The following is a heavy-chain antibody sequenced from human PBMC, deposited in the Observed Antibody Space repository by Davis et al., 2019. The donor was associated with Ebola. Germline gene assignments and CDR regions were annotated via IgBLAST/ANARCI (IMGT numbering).Heavy chain of an antibody. V-gene: IGHV1-18*01. Sequence: ASVQVSCKASGYTFTGYGISWVRQAPGQGLEWMGWISAYNGNTNYAQKLQGRVTMTTDTSTSTAYMELRSLRSDDTAVYYCARDVSYYDSSGYYGYWGQGTLVTVSS. CDR3: ARDVSYYDSSGYYGY. CDR1: GYTFTGYG. D-gene: IGHD3-22*01. CDR2: ISAYNGNT. J-gene: IGHJ4*02.